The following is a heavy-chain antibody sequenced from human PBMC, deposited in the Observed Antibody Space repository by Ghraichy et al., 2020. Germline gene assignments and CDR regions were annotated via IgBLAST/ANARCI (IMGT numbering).Heavy chain of an antibody. D-gene: IGHD5-18*01. CDR2: ISYDGSNK. CDR3: ARGFVDSYGYYFDY. CDR1: GFTFSSYV. J-gene: IGHJ4*02. V-gene: IGHV3-30-3*01. Sequence: GESLNISCAASGFTFSSYVMHWVRQAPGKGLEWVAVISYDGSNKYYADSVKGRFTISRDNSKNTLYLQMNSLRAEDTAVYYCARGFVDSYGYYFDYWGQGTLVTVSS.